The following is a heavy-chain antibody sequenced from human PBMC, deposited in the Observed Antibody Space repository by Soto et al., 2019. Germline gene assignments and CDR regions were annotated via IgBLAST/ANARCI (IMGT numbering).Heavy chain of an antibody. D-gene: IGHD5-18*01. CDR2: ISGSGGST. V-gene: IGHV3-23*01. CDR3: AKVTHEYRYGGRGMDV. Sequence: GGSLRLSCAASGFTFSSYAMSWVRQAPGKGLEWVSAISGSGGSTYYADSVKGRFTISRDNSKNTLYLQMNSLRAEDTAVYYCAKVTHEYRYGGRGMDVWGQGTTVTVSS. J-gene: IGHJ6*02. CDR1: GFTFSSYA.